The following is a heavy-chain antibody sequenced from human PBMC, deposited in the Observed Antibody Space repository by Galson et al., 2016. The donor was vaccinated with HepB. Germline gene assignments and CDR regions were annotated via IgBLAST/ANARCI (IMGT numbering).Heavy chain of an antibody. D-gene: IGHD6-6*01. CDR3: TSRSVAARRRDY. V-gene: IGHV4-34*01. CDR2: VHHSGTT. Sequence: TLSLTCAVNGGSFTGLYWSWIRQSPRKGLEWIGEVHHSGTTYYNPSLKSRLIVSIDTPKRQFSLKLTSINVADAGVYYCTSRSVAARRRDYWGQGTLVTVSP. J-gene: IGHJ4*02. CDR1: GGSFTGLY.